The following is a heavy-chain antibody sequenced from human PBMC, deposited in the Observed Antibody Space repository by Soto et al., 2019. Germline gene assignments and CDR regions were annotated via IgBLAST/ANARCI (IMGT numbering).Heavy chain of an antibody. CDR2: IYYSGST. V-gene: IGHV4-59*01. Sequence: ESLSLTCTVSGGSISSYYWSWIRQPPGKGLEWIGYIYYSGSTNYNPSLKSRVTISVDTSRNQISLKLRSVTAAYTAVYYCARSGGWDFDNWGQGTLVTVSS. CDR3: ARSGGWDFDN. CDR1: GGSISSYY. J-gene: IGHJ4*02. D-gene: IGHD6-19*01.